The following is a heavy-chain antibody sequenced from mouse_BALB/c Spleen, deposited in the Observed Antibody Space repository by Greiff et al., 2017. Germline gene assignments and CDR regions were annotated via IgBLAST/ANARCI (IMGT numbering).Heavy chain of an antibody. CDR1: GFTFSSYT. Sequence: EVKLVESGGGLVKPGGSLKLSCAASGFTFSSYTMSWVRQTPEKRLEWVATISSGGSYTYYPDSVKGRFTISRDNAKNTLYLQMSSLNSEDTAMYYCTRDLDYYAMDYWGQGTSVTVSS. CDR2: ISSGGSYT. CDR3: TRDLDYYAMDY. J-gene: IGHJ4*01. V-gene: IGHV5-6-4*01.